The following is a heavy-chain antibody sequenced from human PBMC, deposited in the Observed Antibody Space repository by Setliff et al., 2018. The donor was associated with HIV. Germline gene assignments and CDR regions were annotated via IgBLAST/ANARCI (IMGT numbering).Heavy chain of an antibody. D-gene: IGHD5-12*01. CDR3: AREALSRDGYSYFDY. V-gene: IGHV3-21*01. J-gene: IGHJ4*02. CDR2: IGSNVNYR. Sequence: GGSLRLSCAASGFNFRSYTMYWVRQSPGKGLEWVSSIGSNVNYRYYADSVRGRFTISRDNAKNSLYLEMNSLTAEDTAVYYCAREALSRDGYSYFDYWGQGTLVTVSS. CDR1: GFNFRSYT.